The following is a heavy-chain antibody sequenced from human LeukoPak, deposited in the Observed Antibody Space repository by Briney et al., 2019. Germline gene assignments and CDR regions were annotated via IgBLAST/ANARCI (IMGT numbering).Heavy chain of an antibody. V-gene: IGHV3-53*01. CDR3: ARDPSFSVPYYYYGMDV. D-gene: IGHD3-10*01. CDR2: IYSGGST. Sequence: GGSLRLSCAASGFAVSSNYMSWVRQTPGKGLEWVSVIYSGGSTYYTNSVKGRFTISRDNSKNTLYLQMNSLRVEDTAVYYCARDPSFSVPYYYYGMDVWGQGTTVTVSS. J-gene: IGHJ6*02. CDR1: GFAVSSNY.